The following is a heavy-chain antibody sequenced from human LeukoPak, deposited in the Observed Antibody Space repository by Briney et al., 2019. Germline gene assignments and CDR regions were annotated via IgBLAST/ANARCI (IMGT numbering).Heavy chain of an antibody. CDR3: ARDRSGMDV. CDR2: ISYDGSNK. Sequence: GGSLRLSCAASGFTFSSYAMHWVRQAPGKGLEWVAVISYDGSNKYYADSVEGRFTISRDNSKNTLYLQMNSLRAEDTAVYYCARDRSGMDVWGQGTTVTVSS. CDR1: GFTFSSYA. J-gene: IGHJ6*02. V-gene: IGHV3-30-3*01.